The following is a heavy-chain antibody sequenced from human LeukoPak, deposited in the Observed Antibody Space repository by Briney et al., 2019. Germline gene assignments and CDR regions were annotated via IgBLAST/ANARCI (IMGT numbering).Heavy chain of an antibody. J-gene: IGHJ6*02. CDR3: ARGDTIFGVVARGGQYGMDV. D-gene: IGHD3-3*01. Sequence: PGGSLRLSCAASGFTFSSHTMNWVRQAPGKGLEWVSYISSGSNYIYYADSVKGRFTISRDNSKNMLYLQMNSLRAEDTAVYYCARGDTIFGVVARGGQYGMDVWGQGTTVTVSS. CDR1: GFTFSSHT. V-gene: IGHV3-21*01. CDR2: ISSGSNYI.